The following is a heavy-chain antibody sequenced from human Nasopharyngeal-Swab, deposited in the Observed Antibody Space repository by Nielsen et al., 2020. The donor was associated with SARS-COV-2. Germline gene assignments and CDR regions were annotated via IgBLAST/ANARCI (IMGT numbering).Heavy chain of an antibody. V-gene: IGHV3-15*01. Sequence: GESLKISCAASGFTFSNAWMSWVRRAPGKGLEWVGRIKSKTDGGTTDYAAPVKGRFTISRDDSKNTLYLQMNSLKTEDTAVYYCTTRGVVYCGGDCYSPGAFDIWGQGTMVTVSS. CDR3: TTRGVVYCGGDCYSPGAFDI. CDR2: IKSKTDGGTT. D-gene: IGHD2-21*02. J-gene: IGHJ3*02. CDR1: GFTFSNAW.